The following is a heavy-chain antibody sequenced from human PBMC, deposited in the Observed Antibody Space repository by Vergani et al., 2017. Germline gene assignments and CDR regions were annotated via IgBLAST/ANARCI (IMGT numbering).Heavy chain of an antibody. CDR3: TTELLRYFDWLPDFDY. J-gene: IGHJ4*02. Sequence: VQLVESGGGLVKPGGSLRLSCAASGFTFSNAWMSWVRQAPGKGLEWVGRIKSKTDGGTTDYAAPVKGRFTISRDDSKNTLYLQMNSLKTEDTAVYYCTTELLRYFDWLPDFDYWGQGTLVTVSS. D-gene: IGHD3-9*01. V-gene: IGHV3-15*01. CDR2: IKSKTDGGTT. CDR1: GFTFSNAW.